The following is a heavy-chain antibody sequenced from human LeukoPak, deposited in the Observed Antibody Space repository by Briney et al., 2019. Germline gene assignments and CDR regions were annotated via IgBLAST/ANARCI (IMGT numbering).Heavy chain of an antibody. CDR1: GGSFSGFY. D-gene: IGHD3-10*01. CDR2: IDHTGST. V-gene: IGHV4-34*01. CDR3: ARGLSSGSFYSYLDC. J-gene: IGHJ4*02. Sequence: SETLSLTCAVYGGSFSGFYWTWIRQPPGKGLEWIGEIDHTGSTYSNPPLKSRVTIAVDWTKNQFSLKLTSVTAADTAVYYCARGLSSGSFYSYLDCWGQGTPATASS.